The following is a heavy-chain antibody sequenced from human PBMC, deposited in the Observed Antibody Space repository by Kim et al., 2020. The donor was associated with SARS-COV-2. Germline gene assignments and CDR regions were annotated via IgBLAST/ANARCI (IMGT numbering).Heavy chain of an antibody. D-gene: IGHD3-10*01. CDR2: IYPGDSDT. CDR1: GYSFTSYW. J-gene: IGHJ5*02. Sequence: GESLKISCKGSGYSFTSYWIGWVRQMPGKGLEWMGIIYPGDSDTRYSPSFQGQVTITADKSISTAYLQWSSLKASDTAMYYGARLVRGPTGRRSWFDPWGQGTLVTVSS. CDR3: ARLVRGPTGRRSWFDP. V-gene: IGHV5-51*01.